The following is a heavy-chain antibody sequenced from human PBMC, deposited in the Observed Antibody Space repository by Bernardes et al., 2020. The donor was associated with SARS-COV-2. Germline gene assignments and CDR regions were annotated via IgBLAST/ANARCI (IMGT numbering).Heavy chain of an antibody. D-gene: IGHD2-2*01. CDR3: ARSYCTSIRCDWRAGYYAMDV. CDR2: IYYSGTT. V-gene: IGHV4-39*01. CDR1: GGSIRSSSYY. J-gene: IGHJ6*02. Sequence: ETLSLTCTVSGGSIRSSSYYWGWIRQPPGKGLEWIASIYYSGTTYYKASLKSRVTISLDRSKNQFSLKLMSVTATDTAVYYCARSYCTSIRCDWRAGYYAMDVWGQGTTVTVSS.